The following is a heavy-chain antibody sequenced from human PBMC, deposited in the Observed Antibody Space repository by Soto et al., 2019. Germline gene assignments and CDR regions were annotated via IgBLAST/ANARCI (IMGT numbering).Heavy chain of an antibody. V-gene: IGHV4-34*01. J-gene: IGHJ4*02. Sequence: SETLSLTCAVYGGSFSGYYWTWIRQPPGKGLEWIAEINHSGRSNSNPSLKSRVTVSVDTSKNQSSLKLSSVTAADTAVYYCARGISMTVEVQRDAPDKYFFDSWGQGTLVTVSS. CDR3: ARGISMTVEVQRDAPDKYFFDS. CDR2: INHSGRS. D-gene: IGHD3-22*01. CDR1: GGSFSGYY.